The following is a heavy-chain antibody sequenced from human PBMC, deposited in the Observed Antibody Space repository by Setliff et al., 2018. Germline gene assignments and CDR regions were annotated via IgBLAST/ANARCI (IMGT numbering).Heavy chain of an antibody. J-gene: IGHJ6*03. CDR1: GYTFTSYY. D-gene: IGHD3-3*01. V-gene: IGHV1-8*02. CDR2: MNPNSGNT. CDR3: ARGLVSLHYDCWSGHYLGGYMDV. Sequence: ASVKVSCKASGYTFTSYYMHWVRQAPGQGLEWMGWMNPNSGNTGYAQKFQGRVTMTRNTSISTAYMELSSLRSEDTAVYYCARGLVSLHYDCWSGHYLGGYMDVWGKGTTVTVSS.